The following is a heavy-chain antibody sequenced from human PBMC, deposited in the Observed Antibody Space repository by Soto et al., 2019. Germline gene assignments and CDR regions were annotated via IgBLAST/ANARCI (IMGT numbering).Heavy chain of an antibody. D-gene: IGHD4-17*01. V-gene: IGHV3-23*01. CDR1: GFTFSSYA. CDR3: AKGGGDYPSDAVDI. Sequence: EVQLLESGGGLVQHGGSLRLSCAASGFTFSSYAMSWVRQAPGKGLEWVSAIGGSGVSTYHADPVEGRLTISSENSKNTLYLQMNSLRAEDTAVYYCAKGGGDYPSDAVDIGGQGTMVTGSS. J-gene: IGHJ3*02. CDR2: IGGSGVST.